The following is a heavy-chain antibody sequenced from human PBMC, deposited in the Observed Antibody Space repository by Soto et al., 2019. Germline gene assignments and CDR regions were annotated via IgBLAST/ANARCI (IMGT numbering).Heavy chain of an antibody. D-gene: IGHD1-1*01. J-gene: IGHJ4*02. CDR2: ISDRGDTT. Sequence: GGSLRLSCAASGFTISSNAMYWVRQAPGKGLEWVSGISDRGDTTHYADSVKGRFTISRDTSKNTLYLQLNTLRADDTAVYYCENDKPGTTSFNYWSQGTLVTVSS. CDR1: GFTISSNA. V-gene: IGHV3-23*01. CDR3: ENDKPGTTSFNY.